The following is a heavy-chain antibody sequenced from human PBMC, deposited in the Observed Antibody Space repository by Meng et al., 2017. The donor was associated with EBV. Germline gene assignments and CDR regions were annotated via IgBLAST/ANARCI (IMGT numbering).Heavy chain of an antibody. CDR2: INPNSGGT. CDR3: ARVGIAVAGTGDY. V-gene: IGHV1-2*06. D-gene: IGHD6-19*01. Sequence: QGQLVHSGAEVKKPGASGKVSCKASGYPFTGYYMDWVRQAPGQGLEWMGRINPNSGGTNYAQKFQGRVTMTRDTSISTAYMELSRLRSDDTAVYYCARVGIAVAGTGDYWGQGTLVTVSS. CDR1: GYPFTGYY. J-gene: IGHJ4*02.